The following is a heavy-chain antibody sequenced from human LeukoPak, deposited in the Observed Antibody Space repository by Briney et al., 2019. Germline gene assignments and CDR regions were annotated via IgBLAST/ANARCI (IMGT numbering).Heavy chain of an antibody. D-gene: IGHD1-26*01. Sequence: SETLSHTCTVSGGSISSGGYYWSWIRQHPGKGLEWIGYIYYSGSTYYNPSLKSRVTISVDTSKNQFSLKLSSVTAADTAVYYCARLSYSGSHDFDYWGQGTLVTVSS. CDR2: IYYSGST. CDR1: GGSISSGGYY. V-gene: IGHV4-31*03. J-gene: IGHJ4*02. CDR3: ARLSYSGSHDFDY.